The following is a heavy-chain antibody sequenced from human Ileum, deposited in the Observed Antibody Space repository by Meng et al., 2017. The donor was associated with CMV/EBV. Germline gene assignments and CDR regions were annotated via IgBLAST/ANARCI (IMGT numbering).Heavy chain of an antibody. D-gene: IGHD2-21*01. CDR1: RYTFTGNY. J-gene: IGHJ4*02. V-gene: IGHV1-2*02. CDR2: INPNGGTT. CDR3: ARSSITTIPNFDY. Sequence: QVQLLQSGAEVKNPGTSVRVSCKASRYTFTGNYIHWVRQAPGQGLEWMGWINPNGGTTNYAQMFRGRVTLTRDTSISTAYMELSRLSSDDTAVYFCARSSITTIPNFDYWGQGTLVTVSS.